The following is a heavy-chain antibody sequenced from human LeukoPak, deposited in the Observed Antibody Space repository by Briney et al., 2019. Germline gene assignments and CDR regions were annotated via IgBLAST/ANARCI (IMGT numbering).Heavy chain of an antibody. CDR1: GGSISSYY. J-gene: IGHJ4*02. V-gene: IGHV4-59*08. CDR3: ASGIAVAGTDEDY. D-gene: IGHD6-19*01. CDR2: IYYSGST. Sequence: SETLSLTCTVSGGSISSYYWSWIRQPPGKGLEWIGYIYYSGSTNYNPSLKSRVTISVDTSKNQFSLKLSSVTAADTAVYYCASGIAVAGTDEDYWGQGTLVTVSS.